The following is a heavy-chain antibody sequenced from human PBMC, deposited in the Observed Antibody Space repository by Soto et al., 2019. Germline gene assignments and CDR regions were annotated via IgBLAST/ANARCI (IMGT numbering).Heavy chain of an antibody. CDR2: IYYSGST. CDR1: GGSISSSSYY. Sequence: SETLSLTCTVSGGSISSSSYYWGWIRQPPGKGLEWIGSIYYSGSTYYNPSLKSRVTISVDTSKNQFSLKLSSVTAADTAVYYCAKDFPEDIVLVPVYYYYYGMDVWGQGTTVTVSS. V-gene: IGHV4-39*02. CDR3: AKDFPEDIVLVPVYYYYYGMDV. D-gene: IGHD2-2*01. J-gene: IGHJ6*02.